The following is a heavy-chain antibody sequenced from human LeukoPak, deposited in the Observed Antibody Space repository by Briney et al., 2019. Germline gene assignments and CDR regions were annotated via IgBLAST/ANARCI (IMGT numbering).Heavy chain of an antibody. CDR1: GFTFSSYS. J-gene: IGHJ4*02. V-gene: IGHV3-21*01. CDR2: ISSSSSNI. D-gene: IGHD3-3*01. Sequence: GGSLRLSCAASGFTFSSYSMNWVRQAPGKGREGVSSISSSSSNIYYADSVKGRFTISRDNAKNSLYLQMNSLRAEDTAVYYCARDRRFLEWVFDYWGQGTLVTVSS. CDR3: ARDRRFLEWVFDY.